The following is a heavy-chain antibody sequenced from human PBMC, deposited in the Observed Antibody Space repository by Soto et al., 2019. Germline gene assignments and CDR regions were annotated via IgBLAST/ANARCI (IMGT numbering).Heavy chain of an antibody. J-gene: IGHJ4*02. CDR2: ISSSSSTI. CDR1: GFTFIDYY. D-gene: IGHD2-15*01. Sequence: GGSLRLSCAASGFTFIDYYMSWIRQAPGKGLEWVSYISSSSSTIYYADSVKGRFTISRDNAKNSLYLQMNSLRAEDTAVYYCARDKGRSPLDYWGQGTLVTVSS. CDR3: ARDKGRSPLDY. V-gene: IGHV3-11*04.